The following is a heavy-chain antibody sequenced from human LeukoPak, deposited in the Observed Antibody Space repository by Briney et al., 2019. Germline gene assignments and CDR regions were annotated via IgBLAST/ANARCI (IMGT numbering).Heavy chain of an antibody. Sequence: GGSLRLSCAASGFTFSSYSMNWVRQAPGKGLEWVSSISSSSSYIYYADSVKGRFTISRDNAKNSLYLQMNSLRAEDTAVYYCARDQYCSGGSGYDYWGQGTLVTVSS. J-gene: IGHJ4*02. CDR3: ARDQYCSGGSGYDY. CDR1: GFTFSSYS. V-gene: IGHV3-21*01. CDR2: ISSSSSYI. D-gene: IGHD2-15*01.